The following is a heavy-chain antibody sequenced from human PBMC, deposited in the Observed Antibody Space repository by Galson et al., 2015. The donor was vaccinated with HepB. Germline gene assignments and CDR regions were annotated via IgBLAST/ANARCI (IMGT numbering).Heavy chain of an antibody. CDR2: IYSGGST. V-gene: IGHV3-53*01. CDR1: GFTVSSNY. J-gene: IGHJ3*02. CDR3: ARDYSEEIAFDI. Sequence: SLRLSCAASGFTVSSNYMSWVRQAPGKGLEWVSVIYSGGSTYYADSVKGRFTISRDNSKNTLYLQMNSLRAEDTAVYYCARDYSEEIAFDIWGQGTMVTVSS. D-gene: IGHD2-21*01.